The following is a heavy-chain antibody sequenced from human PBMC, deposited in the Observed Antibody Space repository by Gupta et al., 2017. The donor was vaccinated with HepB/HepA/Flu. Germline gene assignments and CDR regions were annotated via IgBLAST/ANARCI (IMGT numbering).Heavy chain of an antibody. J-gene: IGHJ4*02. V-gene: IGHV3-7*04. D-gene: IGHD6-6*01. CDR2: IKQDGSEK. CDR3: ARGKYSSSY. Sequence: EVQLVESGGGLVQPGGSLRLSCAASGFTFSTYWMIWVRQAPGKGLEWVANIKQDGSEKDYVDSVKGRFTIARENAKNSLYLQMNRMRDEDTAVDDCARGKYSSSYGGQGTMVTVSS. CDR1: GFTFSTYW.